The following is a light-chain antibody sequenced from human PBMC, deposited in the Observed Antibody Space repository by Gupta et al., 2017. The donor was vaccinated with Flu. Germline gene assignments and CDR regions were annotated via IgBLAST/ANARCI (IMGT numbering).Light chain of an antibody. CDR3: LLYYCGSPWV. V-gene: IGLV7-43*01. CDR2: SKS. Sequence: QTVVTQEPSLTVSPGGTFTLTCASSTGAVTSGDYPNWFKQKPGQAPRALIYSKSNKHSWTPARFSGSLLGGKAALTLSGVQPEDEAEYYCLLYYCGSPWVCGGGTKLTVL. J-gene: IGLJ3*02. CDR1: TGAVTSGDY.